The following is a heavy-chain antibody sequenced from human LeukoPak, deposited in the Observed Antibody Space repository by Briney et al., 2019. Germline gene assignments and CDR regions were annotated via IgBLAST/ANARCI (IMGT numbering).Heavy chain of an antibody. J-gene: IGHJ4*02. V-gene: IGHV3-72*01. CDR3: SRGDPDGTTDFDF. CDR2: IRKEVNGYTT. D-gene: IGHD1-1*01. Sequence: GGSLRLSCAASGFRFSDYYMDWVRQAPGKGLECVARIRKEVNGYTTEYAASVRGRFTISRDDSTKTLFLQMNSLRTEDTAVYYCSRGDPDGTTDFDFWGQGTLVTVSS. CDR1: GFRFSDYY.